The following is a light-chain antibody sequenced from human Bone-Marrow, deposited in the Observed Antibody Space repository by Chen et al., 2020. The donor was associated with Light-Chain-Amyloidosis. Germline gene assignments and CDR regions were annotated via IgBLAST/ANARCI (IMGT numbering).Light chain of an antibody. CDR3: MQGTHWPWT. J-gene: IGKJ1*01. CDR2: KAS. CDR1: QSLVYSDGNSY. V-gene: IGKV2-30*01. Sequence: DVVLTQSPLSLPVTPVQPPSISCRSSQSLVYSDGNSYLNWFQQRPGQSPRRLIYKASTRDSGVQDRFSASGSGTDFTLMISRVEADDVGVYYCMQGTHWPWTFGQGTKVEI.